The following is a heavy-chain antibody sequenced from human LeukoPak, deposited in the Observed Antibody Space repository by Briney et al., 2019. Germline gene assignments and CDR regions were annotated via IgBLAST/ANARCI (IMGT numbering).Heavy chain of an antibody. CDR2: ISYDGSNK. V-gene: IGHV3-30-3*01. CDR1: GFTFSSYA. D-gene: IGHD7-27*01. CDR3: ARESWGSGFDY. J-gene: IGHJ4*02. Sequence: GGSLRLSCAASGFTFSSYAMHWVRQAPGKGLEWVAVISYDGSNKYYADSVKGRFTISRDNSKNTLYPQMNSLRAEDTAVYYCARESWGSGFDYWGQGTLVTVSP.